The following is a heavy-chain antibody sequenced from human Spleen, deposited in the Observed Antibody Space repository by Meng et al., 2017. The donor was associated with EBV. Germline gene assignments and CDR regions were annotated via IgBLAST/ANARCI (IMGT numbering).Heavy chain of an antibody. V-gene: IGHV4-34*01. CDR3: ARGGRVAATFWYFDL. D-gene: IGHD1-26*01. Sequence: VQLWRGAADLLMPSGTMTPNCAVDGRSFTTYYWTRIRTPPGNRLEWSGEINQRGSAPYNPSLNTRLTISADRSKNQFSLKLSSVTAADTAVYYCARGGRVAATFWYFDLWGRGTLVTVSS. J-gene: IGHJ2*01. CDR1: GRSFTTYY. CDR2: INQRGSA.